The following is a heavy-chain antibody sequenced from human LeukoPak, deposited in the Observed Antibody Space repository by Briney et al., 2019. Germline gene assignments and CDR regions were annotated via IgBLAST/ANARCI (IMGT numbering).Heavy chain of an antibody. J-gene: IGHJ4*02. CDR2: ISGGGDVT. CDR3: ARDSSMLRGPLVIYYFDF. D-gene: IGHD3-10*01. V-gene: IGHV3-23*01. Sequence: GGSLRLSCADSDFNFVTYAMSWVRHAPGKGLEWVSTISGGGDVTYYADSVKGRFTISRDNSKNTLYLQMNSLRVEDTAFYYCARDSSMLRGPLVIYYFDFWGQGTLVTVSS. CDR1: DFNFVTYA.